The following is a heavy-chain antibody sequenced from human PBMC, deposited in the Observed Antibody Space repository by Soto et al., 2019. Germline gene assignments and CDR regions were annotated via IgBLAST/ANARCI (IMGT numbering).Heavy chain of an antibody. CDR1: GGSISSYY. CDR3: ARVSGWESMGNWLDP. Sequence: QVQLQESGPGLVKPSETLSLTCTVSGGSISSYYWSWIRQPPGKGLEWIGYIYYSGSTNYNPSLKSRVTIAVDTSKNQFALKLGSVTAADTAVYYCARVSGWESMGNWLDPWGQVTLVTVSS. J-gene: IGHJ5*02. D-gene: IGHD1-26*01. CDR2: IYYSGST. V-gene: IGHV4-59*01.